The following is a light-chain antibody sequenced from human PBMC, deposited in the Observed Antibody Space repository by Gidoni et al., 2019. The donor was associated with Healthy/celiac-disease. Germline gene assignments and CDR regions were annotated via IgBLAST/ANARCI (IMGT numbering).Light chain of an antibody. Sequence: IVLTQSPGTLSLSPGERATLSCRASQSVSSSYLAWYQQNPGQAPRLLIYGASSRATGIPDRFSGSGSGTDFTLTISRLEPEDFAVYYCQQYGSSPPMYTFGQGTKLEIK. V-gene: IGKV3-20*01. J-gene: IGKJ2*01. CDR1: QSVSSSY. CDR2: GAS. CDR3: QQYGSSPPMYT.